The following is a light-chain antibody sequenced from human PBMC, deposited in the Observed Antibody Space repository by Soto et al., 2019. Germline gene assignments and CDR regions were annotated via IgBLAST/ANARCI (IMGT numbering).Light chain of an antibody. CDR1: QSIYTY. CDR2: AAS. J-gene: IGKJ5*01. CDR3: QQGYSTIT. V-gene: IGKV1-39*01. Sequence: ILIPPAPPCVSQSXTHRVTITCRASQSIYTYLNWYQQRPGEAPKVLIYAASTLQDGIPSRFSGSGSGTDFTLNIRGLQPEDFATYSCQQGYSTITFGQEAGLE.